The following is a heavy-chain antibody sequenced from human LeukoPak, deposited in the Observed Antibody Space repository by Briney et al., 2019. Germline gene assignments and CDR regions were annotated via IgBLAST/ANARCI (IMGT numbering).Heavy chain of an antibody. CDR3: VRELGAPAAGAFDL. CDR1: GFTVSTNY. Sequence: PGGSLRLSCAASGFTVSTNYMNWVRQAPGKGLEWVSSMGSSGTKGYYADSVKGRFIISRDNAKNSLFLQMNSLRAEDSALYYCVRELGAPAAGAFDLWGQGTLVTVSS. CDR2: MGSSGTK. V-gene: IGHV3-69-1*01. D-gene: IGHD1-26*01. J-gene: IGHJ3*01.